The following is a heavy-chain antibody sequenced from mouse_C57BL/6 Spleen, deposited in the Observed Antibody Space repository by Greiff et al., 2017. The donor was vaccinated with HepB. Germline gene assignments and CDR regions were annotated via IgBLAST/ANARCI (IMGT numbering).Heavy chain of an antibody. D-gene: IGHD2-4*01. CDR3: TRGGYDYDDWYFDV. Sequence: EVQGVESGEGLVKPGGSLKLSCAASGFTFSSYAMSWVRQTPEKRLEWVAYISSGGDYIYYADTVKGRFTISRDNARNTLYLQMSSLKSEDTAMYYCTRGGYDYDDWYFDVWGTGTTVTVSS. J-gene: IGHJ1*03. V-gene: IGHV5-9-1*02. CDR2: ISSGGDYI. CDR1: GFTFSSYA.